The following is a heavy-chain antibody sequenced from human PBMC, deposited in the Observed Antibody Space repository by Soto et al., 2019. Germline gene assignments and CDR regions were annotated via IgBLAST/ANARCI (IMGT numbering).Heavy chain of an antibody. Sequence: QVQLVESGGGVVQPGRSLRLSCAASGFTFSSYAMHWVRQAPGKELEWVAVISYDGSNKYYADSVKGRFTISRDNSKNTLYLQINSLRAEDTAVYYCAREGIAAAGADAFDIWGQGTMVTVSS. CDR1: GFTFSSYA. J-gene: IGHJ3*02. D-gene: IGHD6-13*01. CDR2: ISYDGSNK. CDR3: AREGIAAAGADAFDI. V-gene: IGHV3-30-3*01.